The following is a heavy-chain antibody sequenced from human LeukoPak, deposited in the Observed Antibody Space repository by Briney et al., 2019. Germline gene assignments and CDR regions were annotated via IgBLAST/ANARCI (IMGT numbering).Heavy chain of an antibody. CDR1: RFTFSSYA. CDR2: ISGSGESA. D-gene: IGHD3-16*01. V-gene: IGHV3-23*01. Sequence: GGSLRLSCAASRFTFSSYAMSWVRQAPGKGLEWVSGISGSGESAFYADSAKGRFTISRNNSNNTLHLQMNSLRAEDTAVYYCAKYLYFYYNYGMDVWGQGTTVTVS. CDR3: AKYLYFYYNYGMDV. J-gene: IGHJ6*02.